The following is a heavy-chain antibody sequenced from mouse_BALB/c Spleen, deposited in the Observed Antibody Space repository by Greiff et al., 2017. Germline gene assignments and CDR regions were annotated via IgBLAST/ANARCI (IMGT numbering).Heavy chain of an antibody. Sequence: EVQLQQSGAELVKPGASVKLSCTASGFNIKDTYMHWVKQRPEQGLEWIGRIDPANGNTKYDPKFQGKATITADTSSNTAYLQLSSLTSEDTAVYYCDSYYYGSSYAMDYWGQGTSVTVSS. D-gene: IGHD1-1*01. J-gene: IGHJ4*01. CDR2: IDPANGNT. CDR1: GFNIKDTY. V-gene: IGHV14-3*02. CDR3: DSYYYGSSYAMDY.